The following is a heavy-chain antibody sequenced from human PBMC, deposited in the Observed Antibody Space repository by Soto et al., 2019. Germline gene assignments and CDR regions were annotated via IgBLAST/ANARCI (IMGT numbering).Heavy chain of an antibody. CDR1: GGSISSSSYY. CDR3: ARHHVTRYFDWLLAPFDY. CDR2: IYYSGST. Sequence: QLQLQESGPGLVKPSETLSLTCTVSGGSISSSSYYWGWIRQPPGKGLEWIGSIYYSGSTYYNPSLKSRVTISVDTSKNQFSLKLSSVTAADTAVYYCARHHVTRYFDWLLAPFDYWGQGTLVTVSS. D-gene: IGHD3-9*01. J-gene: IGHJ4*02. V-gene: IGHV4-39*01.